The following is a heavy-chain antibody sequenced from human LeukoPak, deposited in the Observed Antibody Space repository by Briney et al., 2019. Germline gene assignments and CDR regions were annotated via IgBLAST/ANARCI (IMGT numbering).Heavy chain of an antibody. CDR3: ARVRVTVTTLDY. D-gene: IGHD4-17*01. V-gene: IGHV3-48*03. Sequence: GGSLRLSCAASGFTVSSNYMNWVRQAPGKGLEWVSYISSSGSTMYYADSVKGRFTVSRDNAKNSLFLQMNSLRAEDTAVYYCARVRVTVTTLDYWGQGALVTVSS. CDR2: ISSSGSTM. CDR1: GFTVSSNY. J-gene: IGHJ4*02.